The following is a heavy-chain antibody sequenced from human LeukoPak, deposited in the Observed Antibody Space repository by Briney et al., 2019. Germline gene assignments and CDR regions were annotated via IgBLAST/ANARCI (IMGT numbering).Heavy chain of an antibody. V-gene: IGHV3-23*01. J-gene: IGHJ4*02. CDR3: AKGGGRATGCYFDY. CDR1: GFTFSTYA. Sequence: PGGSLRLSCAASGFTFSTYAMNWVRQAPGKGLEWVSAISGSGGSTYYTDSVKGRFTISRDNSKNTLYLQMNSLRAEDTAVYYCAKGGGRATGCYFDYWGQGTLVTVSS. D-gene: IGHD7-27*01. CDR2: ISGSGGST.